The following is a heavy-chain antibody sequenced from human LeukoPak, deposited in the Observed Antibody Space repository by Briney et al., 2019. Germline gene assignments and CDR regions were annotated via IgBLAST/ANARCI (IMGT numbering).Heavy chain of an antibody. CDR2: INPNSGGT. Sequence: ASVKVSCKASGYTFTGYYMHWVRQAPGQGLGWMGWINPNSGGTNYAQKFQGRVTMTRDTSISTAYMELSRLRSDDTAVYYCASWDIVATTFQYFDYWGQGTLVTVSS. V-gene: IGHV1-2*02. CDR3: ASWDIVATTFQYFDY. J-gene: IGHJ4*02. CDR1: GYTFTGYY. D-gene: IGHD5-12*01.